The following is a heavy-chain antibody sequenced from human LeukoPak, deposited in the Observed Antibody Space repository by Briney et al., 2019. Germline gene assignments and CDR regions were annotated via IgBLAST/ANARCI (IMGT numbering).Heavy chain of an antibody. V-gene: IGHV1-69*05. CDR2: IIPIFGTA. CDR1: GGTFSSYA. Sequence: VASVKVSCKASGGTFSSYAISWVRQAPGQGLEWMGGIIPIFGTANYAQKFQGRVTITTDESTSTAYMELSSLRSEDTAVYYCARAPYPRDAFDIWGQGTMVTVSS. J-gene: IGHJ3*02. CDR3: ARAPYPRDAFDI.